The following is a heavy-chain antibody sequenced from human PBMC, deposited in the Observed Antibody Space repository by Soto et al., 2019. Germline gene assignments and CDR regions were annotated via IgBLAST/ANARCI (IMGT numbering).Heavy chain of an antibody. J-gene: IGHJ6*02. CDR2: IYYSGST. CDR3: ARVGGYYGSGSSPWDYYYYGMDA. Sequence: PSETLSLTCTVSGGSISSYYWSWIRQPPGKGLEWIGYIYYSGSTNYNPSLKSRVTISVDTSKNQFSLKLSSVTAADTAVYYCARVGGYYGSGSSPWDYYYYGMDAWGQGTTVTVSS. CDR1: GGSISSYY. V-gene: IGHV4-59*01. D-gene: IGHD3-10*01.